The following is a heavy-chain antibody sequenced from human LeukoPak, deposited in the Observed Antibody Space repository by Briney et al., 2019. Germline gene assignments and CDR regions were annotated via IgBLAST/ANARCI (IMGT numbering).Heavy chain of an antibody. CDR1: GFTLSYFA. Sequence: PGGSLRLFCAASGFTLSYFAMHWVRQAPGKGLEWVAVITYDGTKQYYADSVKGRFTISRDNIKNTLDLQMNSLGAEDTAVYYCATLESGGPDVANSDAFDSWGQGTMVTVSS. J-gene: IGHJ3*02. CDR2: ITYDGTKQ. D-gene: IGHD3-3*01. V-gene: IGHV3-30*01. CDR3: ATLESGGPDVANSDAFDS.